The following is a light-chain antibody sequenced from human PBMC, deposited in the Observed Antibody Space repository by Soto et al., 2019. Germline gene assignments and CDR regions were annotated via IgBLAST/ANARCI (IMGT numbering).Light chain of an antibody. CDR2: EAS. V-gene: IGKV1-5*01. CDR3: QQYYSDWT. J-gene: IGKJ1*01. Sequence: EIRLTQSASSLSAYVGDRVTIXCRASQSISGWLDWYQQKEGSAPKRLIYEASNLKSGVTSMFSGSGYGAEFNITISSLQPDDFATYECQQYYSDWTFGQGTKVDIK. CDR1: QSISGW.